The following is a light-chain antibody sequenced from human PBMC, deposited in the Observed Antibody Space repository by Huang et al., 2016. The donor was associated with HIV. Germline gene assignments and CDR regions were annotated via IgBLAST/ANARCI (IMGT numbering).Light chain of an antibody. V-gene: IGKV3-15*01. CDR2: AAS. J-gene: IGKJ1*01. CDR3: QQYNNWPPWT. CDR1: QSITGN. Sequence: EIVMTQSPATLSVSPGERATLSCRASQSITGNLAWYQQKPGQAPRRLICAASTRATGIPASFSGSGSCTEFTLSSSSLRSEDVSVYYCQQYNNWPPWTFGHGTKVEIK.